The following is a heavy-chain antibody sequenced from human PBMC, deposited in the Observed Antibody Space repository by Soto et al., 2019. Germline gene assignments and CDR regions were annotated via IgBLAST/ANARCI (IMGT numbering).Heavy chain of an antibody. Sequence: QLQLLESGPGLVKPSETLSLTCTVSGGSISSSDFYWGWLRQPPGKGLDFIGSMYYSGTTYYNPSLKNRITIPVDTSTKQFSLKLISVTAADTAVYYCAVVDSTGNWFDPWGQGARVTVSS. V-gene: IGHV4-39*01. J-gene: IGHJ5*02. D-gene: IGHD3-22*01. CDR1: GGSISSSDFY. CDR3: AVVDSTGNWFDP. CDR2: MYYSGTT.